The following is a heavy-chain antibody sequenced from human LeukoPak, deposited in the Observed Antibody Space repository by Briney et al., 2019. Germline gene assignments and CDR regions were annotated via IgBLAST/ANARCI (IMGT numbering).Heavy chain of an antibody. CDR2: SGHT. Sequence: SETLFLTCSVSGDSVSSGNYHWRWIRQAPGKGLEWIGQSGHTNYNPSLKSRVIISKDTSKNQFSLTLNTATGADTAMYYCVTYYVYGGERGHWGPGTLVIVSS. CDR1: GDSVSSGNYH. CDR3: VTYYVYGGERGH. D-gene: IGHD2-21*01. J-gene: IGHJ4*02. V-gene: IGHV4-61*01.